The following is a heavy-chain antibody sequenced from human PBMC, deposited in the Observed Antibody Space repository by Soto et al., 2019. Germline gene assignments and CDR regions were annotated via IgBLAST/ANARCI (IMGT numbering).Heavy chain of an antibody. D-gene: IGHD6-19*01. Sequence: PXESLSLDCTFSGASLSVGPYTGGGIRQSPERGLEWIGTISHMGTTYYNTSLENRLTISLDTSKKQFTLKLTSVAAADTAVYYCERLQTGWPNWVDPWGQGILVTVPS. V-gene: IGHV4-39*01. J-gene: IGHJ5*02. CDR2: ISHMGTT. CDR1: GASLSVGPYT. CDR3: ERLQTGWPNWVDP.